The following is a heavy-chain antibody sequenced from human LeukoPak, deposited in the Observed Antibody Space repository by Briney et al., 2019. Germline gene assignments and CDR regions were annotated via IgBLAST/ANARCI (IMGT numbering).Heavy chain of an antibody. J-gene: IGHJ5*02. D-gene: IGHD2-21*01. CDR3: ARAYSDWFDP. V-gene: IGHV1-46*01. CDR2: INPSGGST. Sequence: XWVRQAXGQGLEWMGIINPSGGSTSYAQKFQGRVTMTRDTSTSTVYMELSSLRSEDTAVYYCARAYSDWFDPWGQGTLVTVSS.